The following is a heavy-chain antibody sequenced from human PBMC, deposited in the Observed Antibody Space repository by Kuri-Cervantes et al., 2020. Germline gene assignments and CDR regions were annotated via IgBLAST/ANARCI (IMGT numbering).Heavy chain of an antibody. Sequence: SETLSLTCTVSGGSISSGSYYWSWIRQPAGKGLEWIGRIYTSGSTNYNPSLKSRVTISVDTSKNQFPLKLSSVTAADTAVYYCARAAEGGQLLDYWGQGTLVTVSS. V-gene: IGHV4-61*02. CDR2: IYTSGST. CDR1: GGSISSGSYY. J-gene: IGHJ4*02. CDR3: ARAAEGGQLLDY. D-gene: IGHD2-2*01.